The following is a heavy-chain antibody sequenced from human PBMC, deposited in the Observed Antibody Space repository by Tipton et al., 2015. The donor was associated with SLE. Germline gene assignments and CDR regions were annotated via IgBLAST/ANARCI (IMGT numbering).Heavy chain of an antibody. J-gene: IGHJ6*02. CDR3: AKDISYGEFYGMDA. CDR1: GFTFNNYW. V-gene: IGHV3-74*01. Sequence: SLRLSCAASGFTFNNYWMHWVRQVPGKGLVWVSRINSDGRSISYADSVKGRFTISRDNAKNSLFLQMNSLRGEDTALYYCAKDISYGEFYGMDAWGQGTTVTVSS. D-gene: IGHD4-17*01. CDR2: INSDGRSI.